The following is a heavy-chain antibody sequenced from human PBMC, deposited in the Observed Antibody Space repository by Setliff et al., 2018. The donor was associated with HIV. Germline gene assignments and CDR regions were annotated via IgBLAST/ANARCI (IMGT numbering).Heavy chain of an antibody. V-gene: IGHV4-61*02. CDR2: IYTSGRGSD. J-gene: IGHJ4*02. CDR1: GASITRGTHY. Sequence: SETLSLTCTVSGASITRGTHYCNWIRQPAGKGLQWIGRIYTSGRGSDTYNPSLKSRATISVDTSKNQFSLKLNSVTAADTAVYYCARAYFGSGIYYWGQGTLVTVSS. D-gene: IGHD3-10*01. CDR3: ARAYFGSGIYY.